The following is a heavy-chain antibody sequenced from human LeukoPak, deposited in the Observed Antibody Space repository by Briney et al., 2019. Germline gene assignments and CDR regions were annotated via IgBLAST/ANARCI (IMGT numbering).Heavy chain of an antibody. V-gene: IGHV3-7*03. J-gene: IGHJ5*02. D-gene: IGHD3-3*02. CDR2: IKEDGSEK. CDR3: AKSGSSVFWS. CDR1: GFTFTDYT. Sequence: GGSLRLSCAASGFTFTDYTMHWVRQAPGKGLEWVANIKEDGSEKYYVDSVKGRFTVSRDNVKNSLFLQMNSLRVDDTAVYYCAKSGSSVFWSWGQGTLVTVSS.